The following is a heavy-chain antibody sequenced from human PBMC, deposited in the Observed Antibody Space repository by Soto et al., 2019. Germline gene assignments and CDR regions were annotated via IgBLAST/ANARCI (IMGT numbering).Heavy chain of an antibody. V-gene: IGHV4-30-4*01. D-gene: IGHD3-3*01. CDR2: IYYSGST. Sequence: QVQLQESGPGLVKPSQTLSLTCTVSGGSNSSGDYYWSWIRQPPGKGLEWIGYIYYSGSTYYNPSLKSRVTISVDTYKNQFYLKLSSVTAADTAVYYCARADQTSDYDFWSVFDYWGQGTLVTVSS. CDR3: ARADQTSDYDFWSVFDY. CDR1: GGSNSSGDYY. J-gene: IGHJ4*02.